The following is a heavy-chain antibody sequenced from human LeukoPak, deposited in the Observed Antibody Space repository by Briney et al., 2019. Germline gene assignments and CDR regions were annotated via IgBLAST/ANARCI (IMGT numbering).Heavy chain of an antibody. CDR2: IYGGGVS. D-gene: IGHD1-20*01. CDR1: GGSVSSYY. CDR3: ARGHNWSAWFVA. J-gene: IGHJ5*02. Sequence: PSGTLSLSCSVSGGSVSSYYWSWVRQPAGKGLEWVWLIYGGGVSNYNPSLKSRVTMSLDRSKNEMSLKLDSVTAADTAVYYCARGHNWSAWFVAWGQGTLVTVSS. V-gene: IGHV4-4*07.